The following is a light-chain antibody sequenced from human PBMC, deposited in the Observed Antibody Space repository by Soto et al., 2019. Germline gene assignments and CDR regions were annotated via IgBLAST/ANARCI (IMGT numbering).Light chain of an antibody. V-gene: IGLV1-44*01. J-gene: IGLJ2*01. Sequence: QSVLTQPPSASGTPGQTVTISCSGSSSNIGSNSVNWFQHLPGAVPKLLIFSNHQLTSGVPDRFSGSKSGTSASLAISGLQTKDEADYYCSACDDSLVVVFGGGTKVTVL. CDR2: SNH. CDR3: SACDDSLVVV. CDR1: SSNIGSNS.